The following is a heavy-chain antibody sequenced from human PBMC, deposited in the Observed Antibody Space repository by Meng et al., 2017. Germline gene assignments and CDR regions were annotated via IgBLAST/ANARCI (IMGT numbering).Heavy chain of an antibody. CDR3: ARGVRLPDY. J-gene: IGHJ4*02. CDR1: GGSFSGYY. D-gene: IGHD2-15*01. CDR2: INHSGST. Sequence: QVPLPELGEGLLKPSETLSLTCAFYGGSFSGYYWSWIRQPPGKGLEWIGEINHSGSTNYNPSLKSRVTISVDTSKNQFSLKLSSVTAADTAVYYCARGVRLPDYWGQGTLVTVSS. V-gene: IGHV4-34*01.